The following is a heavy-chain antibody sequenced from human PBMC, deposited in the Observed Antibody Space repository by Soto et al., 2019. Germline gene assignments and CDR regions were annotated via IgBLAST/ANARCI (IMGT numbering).Heavy chain of an antibody. Sequence: GWSLRLSCAASGFTFSSYGMHWVRQAPGKGLEWVAVIWYDGSNKYYADSVKGRFTISRDNSKNTLYLQMNSLRAEDTAVYYCARERRYYDSSGYYSPGAFDIWGQGTMVTVSS. CDR3: ARERRYYDSSGYYSPGAFDI. CDR2: IWYDGSNK. V-gene: IGHV3-33*01. J-gene: IGHJ3*02. CDR1: GFTFSSYG. D-gene: IGHD3-22*01.